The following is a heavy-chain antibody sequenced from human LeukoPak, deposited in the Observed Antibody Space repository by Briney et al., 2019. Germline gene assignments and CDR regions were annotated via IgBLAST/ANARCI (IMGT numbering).Heavy chain of an antibody. CDR2: IIPIFGTA. J-gene: IGHJ3*02. Sequence: SVKVSCTASGGTFSSYAISWVRQAPGQGLEWMGGIIPIFGTANYAQKLQGRVTITTDESTSTAYMELSSLRSEDTAVYYCARAGVVPAAMRQDAFDIWGQGTMVTVSS. D-gene: IGHD2-2*01. CDR1: GGTFSSYA. CDR3: ARAGVVPAAMRQDAFDI. V-gene: IGHV1-69*05.